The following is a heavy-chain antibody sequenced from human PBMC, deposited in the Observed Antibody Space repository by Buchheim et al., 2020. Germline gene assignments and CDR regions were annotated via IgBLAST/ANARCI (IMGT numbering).Heavy chain of an antibody. CDR1: GGSISSGGYS. J-gene: IGHJ6*03. CDR2: IYHSGST. Sequence: QLQLQESGSGLVKPSQTLSLTCAVSGGSISSGGYSWSWIRQPPGKGLEWIGYIYHSGSTYYNPSLKSRVTISVDKSKNQFSLKLSSVTAADTAVYYCARTRQYSPAGNYYYYYMDVWGKGTT. V-gene: IGHV4-30-2*01. D-gene: IGHD6-6*01. CDR3: ARTRQYSPAGNYYYYYMDV.